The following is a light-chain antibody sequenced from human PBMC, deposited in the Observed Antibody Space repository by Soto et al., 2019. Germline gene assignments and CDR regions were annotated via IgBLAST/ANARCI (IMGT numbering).Light chain of an antibody. V-gene: IGLV1-40*01. CDR1: SSNIGAGHD. CDR2: GDS. J-gene: IGLJ1*01. Sequence: QSVLTQPPSVSGAPGQRVTISCTGSSSNIGAGHDVHWYQQLPGTAPKLLIYGDSNRPSGVPDRFSGSKSGASASLAITGLQAEDEAEYHCLSYDSNMSCPHYVFGPGTKVTVL. CDR3: LSYDSNMSCPHYV.